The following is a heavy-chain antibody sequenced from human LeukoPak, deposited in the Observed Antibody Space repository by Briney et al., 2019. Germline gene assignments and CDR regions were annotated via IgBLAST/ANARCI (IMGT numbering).Heavy chain of an antibody. V-gene: IGHV3-21*01. D-gene: IGHD2-2*01. Sequence: GGSLRLSCAASGFTFSSYSMNWVRQAPGKGLEWVSSISSSSSYIYYADSVKGRFTISRDNAKNSLYLQMNSLRAEDTAVYYCARSSGGIVVVPALYWGQGTLVTVSS. CDR2: ISSSSSYI. CDR1: GFTFSSYS. CDR3: ARSSGGIVVVPALY. J-gene: IGHJ4*02.